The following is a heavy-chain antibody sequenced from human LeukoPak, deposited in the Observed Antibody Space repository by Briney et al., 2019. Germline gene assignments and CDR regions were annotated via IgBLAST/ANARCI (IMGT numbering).Heavy chain of an antibody. Sequence: SETVSLTCTVSGGSISSYYWSWIRQPPGKGLEWIGYIYYSGSTNYNPCLKSHFTISVHTSKKQFSLKLSSVTAADTAVYCCARSIAVAGIVSDYYYYGMDVWGQGTTDPVSS. V-gene: IGHV4-59*08. CDR3: ARSIAVAGIVSDYYYYGMDV. CDR1: GGSISSYY. D-gene: IGHD6-19*01. CDR2: IYYSGST. J-gene: IGHJ6*02.